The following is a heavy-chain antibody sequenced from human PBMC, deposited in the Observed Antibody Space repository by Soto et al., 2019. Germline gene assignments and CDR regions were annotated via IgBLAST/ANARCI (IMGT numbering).Heavy chain of an antibody. CDR1: GYTFTSYD. CDR3: ATGNFVVVTAAIPQDI. CDR2: MNPNSGNT. J-gene: IGHJ3*02. Sequence: ASVKVSCKASGYTFTSYDINWVRQATGQGLEWMGWMNPNSGNTGYAQKFQGRVTMTRNTSISTAYMELSSLRSEDTAVYYCATGNFVVVTAAIPQDIWGQGTMVTVSS. D-gene: IGHD2-2*01. V-gene: IGHV1-8*01.